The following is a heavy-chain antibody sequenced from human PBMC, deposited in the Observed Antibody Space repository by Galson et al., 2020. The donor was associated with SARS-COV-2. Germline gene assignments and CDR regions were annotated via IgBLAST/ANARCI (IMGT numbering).Heavy chain of an antibody. J-gene: IGHJ4*02. D-gene: IGHD1-1*01. Sequence: ASVKVSCKASGYTFTTYGINWVRQAPGQGLEWMGWIPTNTGNPTYAQGFAGRFVFSLDTSVSTAYLHISSLKAEDTAVYYCTRGPGTLFDYWGQGTLVTVSS. CDR2: IPTNTGNP. CDR3: TRGPGTLFDY. CDR1: GYTFTTYG. V-gene: IGHV7-4-1*02.